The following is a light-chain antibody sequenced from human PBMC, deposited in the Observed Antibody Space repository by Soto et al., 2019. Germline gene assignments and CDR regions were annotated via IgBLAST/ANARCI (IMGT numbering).Light chain of an antibody. Sequence: EIVLTQSPGTLSLSPGEGATLSCRASQSVSSSSLAWYQQKPGQAPRLLIYGASSRATGIPDRFIGSWSGTDFTLTISSLEPEAFAVYYCQPYDSSPGTFGQGTKVEIK. V-gene: IGKV3-20*01. J-gene: IGKJ1*01. CDR2: GAS. CDR1: QSVSSSS. CDR3: QPYDSSPGT.